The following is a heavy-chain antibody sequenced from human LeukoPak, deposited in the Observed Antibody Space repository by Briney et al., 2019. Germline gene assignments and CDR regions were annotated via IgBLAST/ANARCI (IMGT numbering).Heavy chain of an antibody. CDR1: GGSISISHYY. CDR2: IYYSGST. CDR3: ARHLGTMIVVA. Sequence: KPSETLSLTCTVSGGSISISHYYWGWIRQPPGKGLEWIGNIYYSGSTYYSPSLKSRVTISVDTSKNQFSLKLSSVTAADTAVYYCARHLGTMIVVAWGQGTLVTVSS. J-gene: IGHJ4*02. D-gene: IGHD3-22*01. V-gene: IGHV4-39*01.